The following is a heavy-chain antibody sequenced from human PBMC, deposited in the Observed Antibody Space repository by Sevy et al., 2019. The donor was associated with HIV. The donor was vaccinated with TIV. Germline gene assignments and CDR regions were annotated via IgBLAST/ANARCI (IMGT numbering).Heavy chain of an antibody. D-gene: IGHD3-22*01. Sequence: GGSLRLSCAASGFTFSSYAMHWVRQAPGKGLEWVAVISYDGSNTYYADSVEGRFTISRDNSKNTLYLQMNSLRPEDTAVNYCAGEDYDDSSGYYNYFDYWGQGTLVTVSS. CDR1: GFTFSSYA. CDR3: AGEDYDDSSGYYNYFDY. V-gene: IGHV3-30-3*01. J-gene: IGHJ4*02. CDR2: ISYDGSNT.